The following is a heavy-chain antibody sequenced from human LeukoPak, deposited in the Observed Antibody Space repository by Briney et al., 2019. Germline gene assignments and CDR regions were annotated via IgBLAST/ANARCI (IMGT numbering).Heavy chain of an antibody. J-gene: IGHJ4*02. Sequence: GGSLRLSCAASGFTISSYSMNWVRQAPGKGLEWVSSISSSSSYIYYADSVKGRFTISRDNAKNSLYLQMNSLRAEDTAVYYCARDLTMYYDILTGYDYWGQGTLVTVSS. CDR3: ARDLTMYYDILTGYDY. CDR1: GFTISSYS. CDR2: ISSSSSYI. V-gene: IGHV3-21*01. D-gene: IGHD3-9*01.